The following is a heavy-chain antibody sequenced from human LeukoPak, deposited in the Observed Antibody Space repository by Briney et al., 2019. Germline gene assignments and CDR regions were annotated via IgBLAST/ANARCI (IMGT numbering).Heavy chain of an antibody. CDR3: ARERSGHIVVVPAAMTIDY. D-gene: IGHD2-2*01. V-gene: IGHV3-30-3*01. CDR1: GFTFNDSY. CDR2: ISYDGSNK. J-gene: IGHJ4*02. Sequence: GGSLRLSCAASGFTFNDSYMSWIRQAPGKGLEWVAVISYDGSNKYYADSVKGRFTISRDNSKNTLYLQMNSLRAEDTAVYYCARERSGHIVVVPAAMTIDYWGQGTLVTVSS.